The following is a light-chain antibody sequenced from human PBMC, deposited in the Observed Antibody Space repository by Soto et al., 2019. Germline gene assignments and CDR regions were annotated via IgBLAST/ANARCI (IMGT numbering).Light chain of an antibody. CDR1: QGIGNY. Sequence: DIQMTQSPSSLSASVVDRVTITCRASQGIGNYLAWYQQKPGKVPKLLIYTSSTLQSGVPSRFSGSGSGTEFTLTISGLQPDDFATYYCQQYNSFSWTFGQGNKGDIK. CDR2: TSS. CDR3: QQYNSFSWT. J-gene: IGKJ1*01. V-gene: IGKV1-27*01.